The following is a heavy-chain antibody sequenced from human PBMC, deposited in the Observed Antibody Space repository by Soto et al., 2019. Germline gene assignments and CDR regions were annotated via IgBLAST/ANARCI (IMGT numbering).Heavy chain of an antibody. CDR1: GFTFSSYA. CDR2: ISGSGGST. J-gene: IGHJ6*02. Sequence: EVQLLESGGGLVQPGGSLRLSCAASGFTFSSYAMSWVRQAPGKGLEWVSAISGSGGSTYYADSVKGRFTISRDNSKTTRYLQMNSLRAEDTSVYYCAKDGGGGVAGRYYYYYGMDGWGQGTTVTVSS. CDR3: AKDGGGGVAGRYYYYYGMDG. V-gene: IGHV3-23*01. D-gene: IGHD6-19*01.